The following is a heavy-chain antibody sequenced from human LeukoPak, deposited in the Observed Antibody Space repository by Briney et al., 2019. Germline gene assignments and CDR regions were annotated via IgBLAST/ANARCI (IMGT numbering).Heavy chain of an antibody. CDR2: IYYSGST. D-gene: IGHD6-13*01. J-gene: IGHJ4*02. CDR3: ARRRKGIAAAGTGAFDY. CDR1: GGSISSSSYY. Sequence: TASETLSLTCTVSGGSISSSSYYWGWIRQPPGKGLEWIGSIYYSGSTYYNPSLKSQVTISVDTSKNQFSLKLSSVTAADTAVYYCARRRKGIAAAGTGAFDYWGQGTLVTVSS. V-gene: IGHV4-39*01.